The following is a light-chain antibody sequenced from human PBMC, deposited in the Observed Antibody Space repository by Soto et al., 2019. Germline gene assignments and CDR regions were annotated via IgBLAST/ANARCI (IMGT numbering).Light chain of an antibody. J-gene: IGKJ1*01. CDR1: QSISSY. V-gene: IGKV1-33*01. Sequence: DIQITQSPSSLSASVGDRVTITCRASQSISSYLNWYRQKPGKAPKLLIYAASSLQSGVPSRFSGSGAGTDFNLTISSLQPEDIATYYCQQYDSLTRTFGQGTKVDIK. CDR3: QQYDSLTRT. CDR2: AAS.